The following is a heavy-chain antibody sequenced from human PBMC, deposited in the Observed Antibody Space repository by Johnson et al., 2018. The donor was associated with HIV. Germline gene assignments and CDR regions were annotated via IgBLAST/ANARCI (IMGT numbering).Heavy chain of an antibody. J-gene: IGHJ3*02. Sequence: VQLVESGGVVVQPGGSLRLSCAASGFTFDDYAMHWVRQAPGKGLEWVSLISWDGGSTYYADSVKGRFTISRDNSKNSLYLQMNSLRAEDTALYYCAKDLYSSGWSDAFDIWGQGTMVTVSS. CDR2: ISWDGGST. CDR1: GFTFDDYA. D-gene: IGHD6-19*01. CDR3: AKDLYSSGWSDAFDI. V-gene: IGHV3-43D*03.